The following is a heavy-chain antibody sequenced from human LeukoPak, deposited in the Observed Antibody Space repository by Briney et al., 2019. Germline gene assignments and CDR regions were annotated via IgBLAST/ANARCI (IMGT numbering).Heavy chain of an antibody. CDR1: GGSFSGDY. Sequence: SATLSLTCAVYGGSFSGDYWSWSRQPPGKGLEWIGEINHSGSTNYNPSLKSRVTISVDTSKNQFSLKLSSVTAADTAVYYCARGPGSVPIAAAVLGGLFDPWGQGTLVTVSS. V-gene: IGHV4-34*01. CDR2: INHSGST. CDR3: ARGPGSVPIAAAVLGGLFDP. D-gene: IGHD6-13*01. J-gene: IGHJ5*02.